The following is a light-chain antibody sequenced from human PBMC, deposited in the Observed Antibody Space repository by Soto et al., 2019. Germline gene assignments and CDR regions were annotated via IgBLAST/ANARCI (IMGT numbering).Light chain of an antibody. CDR3: QQYGSSPQT. J-gene: IGKJ1*01. Sequence: EIVWTHSPGTLSLSPGERATLSCRASQSVSSNLAWYQQKPGQAPRLLIYGASSRATGIPDRFSGTGSGTDFTLTISRLEPEDFAVYYCQQYGSSPQTFGQGTKVDIK. CDR1: QSVSSN. CDR2: GAS. V-gene: IGKV3-20*01.